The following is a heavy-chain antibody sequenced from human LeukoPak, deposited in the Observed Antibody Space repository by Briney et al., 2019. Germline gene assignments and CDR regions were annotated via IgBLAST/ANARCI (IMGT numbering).Heavy chain of an antibody. CDR3: ARDLGGIYFDY. D-gene: IGHD1-26*01. CDR2: IHFSGST. V-gene: IGHV4-59*01. Sequence: SETLSLTCTVSDASISGYYWSWIRQPPGKGLEWIGSIHFSGSTNYNPSLRSRVTISVDTSKNQLSLKLGSVTAADTAVYYCARDLGGIYFDYWGQGTLVTVSS. CDR1: DASISGYY. J-gene: IGHJ4*02.